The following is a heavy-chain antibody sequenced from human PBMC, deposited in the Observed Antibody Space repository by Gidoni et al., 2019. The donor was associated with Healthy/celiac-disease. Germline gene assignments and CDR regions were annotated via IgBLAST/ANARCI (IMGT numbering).Heavy chain of an antibody. J-gene: IGHJ3*02. CDR3: LLVLDAFDI. CDR1: GFTFSHAW. V-gene: IGHV3-15*01. Sequence: EVQLVESGGGLVKHGGSLRLACAASGFTFSHAWMGWVRQAPGKGLEWVGRIKSKTDGGTTDYAAPVKGRFTISRDDSRNTLYLQMNSLKTEDTAVYYCLLVLDAFDIWGLGTVVTVSS. CDR2: IKSKTDGGTT.